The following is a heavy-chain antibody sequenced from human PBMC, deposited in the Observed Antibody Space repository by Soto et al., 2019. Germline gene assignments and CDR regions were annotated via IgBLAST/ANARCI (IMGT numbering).Heavy chain of an antibody. Sequence: QVQLQESGPGLVEPSGTLSLTCAVSGDSISTTNWWSWVRQPPGKGLEWIGEIYHSGTTNWAPSLKSRVTIPVVKSKKQFSLKWSSVTATETAVYFCAIPGAGDFDYWGQGTLVTVSS. J-gene: IGHJ4*02. V-gene: IGHV4-4*02. CDR2: IYHSGTT. CDR3: AIPGAGDFDY. D-gene: IGHD6-13*01. CDR1: GDSISTTNW.